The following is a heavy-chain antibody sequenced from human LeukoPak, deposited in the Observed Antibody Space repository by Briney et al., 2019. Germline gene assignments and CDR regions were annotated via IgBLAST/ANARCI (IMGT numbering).Heavy chain of an antibody. Sequence: ASVKVSCKASGYTFTSYYLHWVRQAPGQGLEWMGIINPSAGSTSYAQKFQGRVTLTRDMSTSTVYMEVSSLRSEDTAVYYCASAPIDSSGNYYYYMDVWGKGTTVTVSS. CDR3: ASAPIDSSGNYYYYMDV. CDR2: INPSAGST. V-gene: IGHV1-46*01. J-gene: IGHJ6*03. D-gene: IGHD6-19*01. CDR1: GYTFTSYY.